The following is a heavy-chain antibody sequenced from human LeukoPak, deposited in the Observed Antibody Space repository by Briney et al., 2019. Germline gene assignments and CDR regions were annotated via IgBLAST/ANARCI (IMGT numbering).Heavy chain of an antibody. D-gene: IGHD1-1*01. CDR1: GFTFNTSA. CDR3: AAGSQLLPDD. Sequence: SVKVSCKASGFTFNTSAMQWVRQARGQRLEWIGWIVVGSGNTNYAQKFQERVTITRGMSTSTAYMELSSLRSEDTAIYYCAAGSQLLPDDWGQGTLVTVSS. CDR2: IVVGSGNT. J-gene: IGHJ4*02. V-gene: IGHV1-58*02.